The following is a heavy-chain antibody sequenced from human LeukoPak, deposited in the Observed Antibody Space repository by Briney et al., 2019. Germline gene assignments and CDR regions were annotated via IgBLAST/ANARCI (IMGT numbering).Heavy chain of an antibody. CDR1: GFTFSDYH. J-gene: IGHJ4*02. CDR2: ISSSGSTI. D-gene: IGHD3-10*01. Sequence: PGGSLRLSCAASGFTFSDYHMSWIRQAPGKGLEWVSYISSSGSTIYYADSVKGRFTISRDNAKNSLYLQMNSLRAEDTAVYHCARSKDGSGSSFWDYWGQGTLVTVSS. V-gene: IGHV3-11*01. CDR3: ARSKDGSGSSFWDY.